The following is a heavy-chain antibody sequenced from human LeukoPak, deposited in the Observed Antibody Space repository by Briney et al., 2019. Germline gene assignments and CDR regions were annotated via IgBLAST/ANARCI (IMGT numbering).Heavy chain of an antibody. D-gene: IGHD3-10*01. Sequence: GGSLRLSCAASGFSLSSHAMSWVRQAPGKGLEWVSATSSSDAGTHYADSVRGRFTISRDNSKNTLYLQMNSLRAEDTAVYYCAKSHYYGDWYFDLWGRGTLVTVS. CDR1: GFSLSSHA. V-gene: IGHV3-23*01. CDR2: TSSSDAGT. CDR3: AKSHYYGDWYFDL. J-gene: IGHJ2*01.